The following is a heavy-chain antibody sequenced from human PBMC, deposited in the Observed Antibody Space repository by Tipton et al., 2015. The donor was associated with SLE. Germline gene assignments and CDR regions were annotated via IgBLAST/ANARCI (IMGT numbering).Heavy chain of an antibody. D-gene: IGHD3-16*02. CDR1: GFTFRSYG. CDR3: AKDWGLIAGFFDL. V-gene: IGHV3-30*02. CDR2: IRYDGSNE. Sequence: GSLRLSCAASGFTFRSYGMHWVRQAPGKGLEWVAFIRYDGSNENFADTVEGRFTISRDNSKNTLSLQLNSLRDEDTALYYCAKDWGLIAGFFDLWGRGTLVTVSS. J-gene: IGHJ2*01.